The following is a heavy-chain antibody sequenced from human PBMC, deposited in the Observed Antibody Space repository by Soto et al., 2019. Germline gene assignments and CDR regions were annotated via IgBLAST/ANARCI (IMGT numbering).Heavy chain of an antibody. J-gene: IGHJ5*02. Sequence: QVQLVQSGAEVEKPGAPVKVSCKAPRYIFTAYFLHWVGQAPGQGLEWMGWINPNNGATHYGLSFQGRVTMTRDTSISTAYMELSSLRSDDTAVYYCASHDPGARFDPWGQGTLVIVSS. V-gene: IGHV1-2*02. CDR3: ASHDPGARFDP. CDR1: RYIFTAYF. CDR2: INPNNGAT. D-gene: IGHD1-1*01.